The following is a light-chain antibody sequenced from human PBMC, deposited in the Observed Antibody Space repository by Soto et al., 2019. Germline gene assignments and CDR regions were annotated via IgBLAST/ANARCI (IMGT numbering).Light chain of an antibody. CDR1: RSVLYTSDNKNY. CDR2: WAS. CDR3: QQHSSTPIT. J-gene: IGKJ5*01. V-gene: IGKV4-1*01. Sequence: DIVMTQSPDSLAVSLGERATINCKSSRSVLYTSDNKNYLAWYQQKPGQPPKLLIYWASTRESGVPDRFSGSGSGTDFTLTISSLQAEDVAVYYCQQHSSTPITFGQGTRLRL.